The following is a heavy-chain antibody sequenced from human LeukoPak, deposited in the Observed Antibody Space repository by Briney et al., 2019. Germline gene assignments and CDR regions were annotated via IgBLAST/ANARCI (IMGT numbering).Heavy chain of an antibody. CDR1: GGSFSGYY. D-gene: IGHD6-6*01. V-gene: IGHV4-34*01. J-gene: IGHJ4*02. CDR2: INHSGST. CDR3: ASGYSSSSEFDY. Sequence: SETLPLTCAVYGGSFSGYYWSWIRQPPGKGLEWIGEINHSGSTNYNPSLKSRVTISVATSKNQFSLKLSSVTAADTAVYYCASGYSSSSEFDYWGQGTLVTVSS.